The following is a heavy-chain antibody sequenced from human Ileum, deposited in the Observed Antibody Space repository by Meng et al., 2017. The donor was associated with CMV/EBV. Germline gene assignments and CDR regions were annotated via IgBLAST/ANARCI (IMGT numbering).Heavy chain of an antibody. CDR1: GGTFNNYA. CDR3: ARDDST. D-gene: IGHD2-21*02. CDR2: IVPMVGFP. Sequence: SSVKASCKTSGGTFNNYAINWVQQATGQGLEWMGSIVPMVGFPNYAQKLQGRVTISADTSTTTVYMGLSSLKSEDTAVYYCARDDSTWGQGTLVTVSS. V-gene: IGHV1-69*04. J-gene: IGHJ5*02.